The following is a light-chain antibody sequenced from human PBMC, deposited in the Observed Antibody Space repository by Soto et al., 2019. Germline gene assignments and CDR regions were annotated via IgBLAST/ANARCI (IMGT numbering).Light chain of an antibody. J-gene: IGLJ2*01. CDR1: SGHSSYT. CDR3: QTWDTGIGV. CDR2: LNSDGSH. V-gene: IGLV4-69*01. Sequence: QSVLTQSPSASASLGASVKLTCTLSSGHSSYTIAWHQQQPEKGPRYLMKLNSDGSHSKGDGIPARFSGSSSGSERYLTISSLQSEDEADYYCQTWDTGIGVFGGGTKVTVL.